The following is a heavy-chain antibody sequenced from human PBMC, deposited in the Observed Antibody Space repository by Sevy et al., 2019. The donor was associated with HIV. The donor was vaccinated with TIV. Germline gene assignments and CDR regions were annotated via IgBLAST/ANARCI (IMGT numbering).Heavy chain of an antibody. CDR1: GFTFSSYA. D-gene: IGHD4-17*01. CDR2: ISGSGGST. J-gene: IGHJ4*02. V-gene: IGHV3-23*01. Sequence: GGSLRLSCAASGFTFSSYAMSWVRQAPGKGLEWVSAISGSGGSTYYADSVKGRFTISRDNSKNTLYLQMNSLRAEDTAVYYCAKDQRRSDYGDYLGQIDYWGQGTLVTVSS. CDR3: AKDQRRSDYGDYLGQIDY.